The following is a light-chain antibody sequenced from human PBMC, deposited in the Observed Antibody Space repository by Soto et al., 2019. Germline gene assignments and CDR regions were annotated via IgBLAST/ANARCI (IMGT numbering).Light chain of an antibody. Sequence: EIVLTQSPGTLSLSPGERATLSCRASQSVSSSYLAWYQQSPGQAPRLLVYGASSRATDIPDRFSGSGSGTDFTLTISRLEPEDFAVYYCRQYESSPQTFGRGTKVDIK. CDR3: RQYESSPQT. V-gene: IGKV3-20*01. CDR2: GAS. J-gene: IGKJ1*01. CDR1: QSVSSSY.